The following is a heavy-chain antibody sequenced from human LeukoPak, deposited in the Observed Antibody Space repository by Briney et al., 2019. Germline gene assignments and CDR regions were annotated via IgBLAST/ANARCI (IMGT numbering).Heavy chain of an antibody. V-gene: IGHV4-39*07. CDR2: IYYSGST. J-gene: IGHJ5*02. Sequence: PSETLSLTCTVPGGSISSSSYYWGWIRQPPGKGLEWIGSIYYSGSTYYNPSLKSRVTISVDTSKNQFSLKLSSVTAADTAVYYCARVSAGSGSYLWGQGTLVTVFS. CDR3: ARVSAGSGSYL. CDR1: GGSISSSSYY. D-gene: IGHD1-26*01.